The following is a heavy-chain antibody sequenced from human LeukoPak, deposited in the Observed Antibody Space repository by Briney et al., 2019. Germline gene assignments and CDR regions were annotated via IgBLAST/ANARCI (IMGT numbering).Heavy chain of an antibody. CDR1: GASMNGHY. Sequence: SETLSLTCSVSGASMNGHYWTWIRLSPGKGLEWIGYISDSGSTSYNPSLRSRVIMASEASKTEFSLRLNSVTVADTAVYYCARVFRGAVTSNWFDPWGQGTLVTVSS. CDR2: ISDSGST. V-gene: IGHV4-59*11. J-gene: IGHJ5*02. D-gene: IGHD3-3*01. CDR3: ARVFRGAVTSNWFDP.